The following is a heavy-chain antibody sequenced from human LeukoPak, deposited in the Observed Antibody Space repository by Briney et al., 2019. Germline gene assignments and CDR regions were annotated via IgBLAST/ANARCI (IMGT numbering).Heavy chain of an antibody. CDR1: GFTFTDYW. CDR3: ARAGGDDYYYYMDV. V-gene: IGHV3-74*01. D-gene: IGHD4-17*01. CDR2: VDHDGSGT. J-gene: IGHJ6*03. Sequence: GGSLRLSCAASGFTFTDYWMHWVRQAPGKGLVWVSRVDHDGSGTAYADSVTGRFTISRDNAKNSLYLQMNSLRAEDTALYYCARAGGDDYYYYMDVWGKGTTVTVSS.